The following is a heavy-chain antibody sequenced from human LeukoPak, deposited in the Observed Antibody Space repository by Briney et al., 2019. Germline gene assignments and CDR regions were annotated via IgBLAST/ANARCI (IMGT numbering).Heavy chain of an antibody. J-gene: IGHJ4*02. V-gene: IGHV1-69*13. D-gene: IGHD1-26*01. Sequence: SVKVSCKASGGTFSSYAISWVRQAPGQGLEWMGGIIPIFGTANYAQKFQGRVTITADESTSTAYMELSSLRFEDTAVYYCARDSQRIVGAYYFDYWGQGTLVTVSS. CDR1: GGTFSSYA. CDR3: ARDSQRIVGAYYFDY. CDR2: IIPIFGTA.